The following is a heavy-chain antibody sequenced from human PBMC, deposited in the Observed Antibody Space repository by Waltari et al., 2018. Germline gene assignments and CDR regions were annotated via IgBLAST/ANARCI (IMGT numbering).Heavy chain of an antibody. CDR3: ARDNRYCSGGSCPIGYFDL. CDR2: IKQDGSEK. J-gene: IGHJ2*01. D-gene: IGHD2-15*01. Sequence: EVQLVESGGGLVQPGGSLRLSCAASGFTFSSYWMSWVRQAPGKGLEWVANIKQDGSEKYYVDSVKGRFTISRDNAKNSLYLQMNSLRAEDTAVYYCARDNRYCSGGSCPIGYFDLWGRGTLVTVSS. V-gene: IGHV3-7*01. CDR1: GFTFSSYW.